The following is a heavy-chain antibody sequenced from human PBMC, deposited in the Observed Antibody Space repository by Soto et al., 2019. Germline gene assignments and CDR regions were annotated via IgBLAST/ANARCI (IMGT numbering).Heavy chain of an antibody. CDR2: ISSTTNYI. Sequence: GGSLRLSCAASGFTFTRYSMNWVRQAPGKGLEWVSSISSTTNYIYYGDSMKGRFTISRDNAKNSLYLEMNSLRAEDTAVYYCARESEDLTSNFDFWGQGSLVTVSS. CDR3: ARESEDLTSNFDF. V-gene: IGHV3-21*06. J-gene: IGHJ4*02. CDR1: GFTFTRYS.